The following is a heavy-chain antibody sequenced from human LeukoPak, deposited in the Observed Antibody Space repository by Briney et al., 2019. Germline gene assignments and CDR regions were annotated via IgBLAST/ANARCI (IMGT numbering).Heavy chain of an antibody. J-gene: IGHJ5*02. Sequence: SETLSLTCTVSGGSISSSSYYWGWIRQPPGKGLEWIGSIYYSGSTYYNPSLKSRVTISVDTSKDQFSLKLSSVTAADTAVYYCARLETWANWFDPWGQGTLVTVSS. CDR1: GGSISSSSYY. D-gene: IGHD1-26*01. CDR2: IYYSGST. CDR3: ARLETWANWFDP. V-gene: IGHV4-39*01.